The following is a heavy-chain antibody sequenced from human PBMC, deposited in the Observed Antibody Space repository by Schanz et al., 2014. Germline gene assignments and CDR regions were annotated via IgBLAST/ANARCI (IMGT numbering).Heavy chain of an antibody. J-gene: IGHJ5*02. CDR3: ARDMTIAPA. CDR2: IRFDASHK. V-gene: IGHV3-30*02. D-gene: IGHD6-13*01. CDR1: RFTFSDYW. Sequence: QVQLVESGGGVVQPGRSLRLSCAASRFTFSDYWMSWVRQAPGKGLEWVAFIRFDASHKYYADSVKGRFTISRDNSKNTLYLQMDTLRVEDTAMFYCARDMTIAPAWGQGTLVTVSS.